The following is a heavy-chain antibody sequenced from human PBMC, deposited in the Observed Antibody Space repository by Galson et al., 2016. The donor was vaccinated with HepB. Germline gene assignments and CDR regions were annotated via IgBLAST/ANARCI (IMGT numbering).Heavy chain of an antibody. CDR1: PYSFSGYW. CDR2: IYPDDSDT. V-gene: IGHV5-51*01. D-gene: IGHD4-17*01. CDR3: AGGSDTPNTVTRMVQYYYYMDV. J-gene: IGHJ6*03. Sequence: QSGAEVKKPGESLKISCKGSPYSFSGYWIGWVRQMPGKGLEWMGIIYPDDSDTRYSPSFQGQVPIPADNSITTAHQQWSSLKAADTAMYYCAGGSDTPNTVTRMVQYYYYMDVWGKGTAVTVSS.